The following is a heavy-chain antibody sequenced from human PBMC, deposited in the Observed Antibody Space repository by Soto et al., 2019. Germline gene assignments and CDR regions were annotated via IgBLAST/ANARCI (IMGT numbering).Heavy chain of an antibody. CDR3: ARDRNYFDGINWHDVFDI. CDR2: ISSSSSYI. J-gene: IGHJ3*02. CDR1: GLTFRTYA. V-gene: IGHV3-21*01. Sequence: PGGSLRLSCAAPGLTFRTYAMTWVRQAPGKGLEWVSSISSSSSYIYYADSVKGRFTISRDNAKNSLYLQMNSLRAEDAAVYYCARDRNYFDGINWHDVFDIWGPGTTVTVSS. D-gene: IGHD3-9*01.